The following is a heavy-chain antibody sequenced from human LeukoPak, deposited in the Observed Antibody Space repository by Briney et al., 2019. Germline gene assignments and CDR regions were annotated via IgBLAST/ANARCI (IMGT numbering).Heavy chain of an antibody. CDR1: GFTLSSYS. CDR3: SRVNGWDQTNGAFDN. J-gene: IGHJ3*02. Sequence: GGSLRLSCAPSGFTLSSYSMNWVRQAPGKGREWVSSISSSSSYIYYADSVKGRFTISRDNAKNSLYLQLNSLRAEDTAVYYCSRVNGWDQTNGAFDNWGQGTMVTVSS. CDR2: ISSSSSYI. V-gene: IGHV3-21*01. D-gene: IGHD1-26*01.